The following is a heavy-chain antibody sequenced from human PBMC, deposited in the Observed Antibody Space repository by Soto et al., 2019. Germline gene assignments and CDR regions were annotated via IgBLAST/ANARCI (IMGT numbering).Heavy chain of an antibody. V-gene: IGHV3-48*02. Sequence: RSLRPSCSASGFTLRRYSMNWVRQAPGKGLEWVSYISSSSSTIYYADSVKGRFTISRDNAKNSLYLQMNSLRDEDTAVYYCARDAGYSYGPFDYWGQGT. CDR3: ARDAGYSYGPFDY. CDR2: ISSSSSTI. D-gene: IGHD5-18*01. CDR1: GFTLRRYS. J-gene: IGHJ4*02.